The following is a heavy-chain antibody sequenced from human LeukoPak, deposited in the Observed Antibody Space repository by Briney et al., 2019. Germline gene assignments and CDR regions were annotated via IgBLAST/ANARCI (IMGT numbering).Heavy chain of an antibody. CDR3: ARDPGTIFDVLNYHFDN. Sequence: GGSLRLSCAASGFTFSSYVMHWVRQTQGKGLEWVATLSSDGVDKRYADSVQGRFTVSRDNFKNTLYLQMNSLRTGDTAVYYCARDPGTIFDVLNYHFDNWGQGTLVTVSS. D-gene: IGHD3-3*01. CDR1: GFTFSSYV. CDR2: LSSDGVDK. J-gene: IGHJ4*02. V-gene: IGHV3-30-3*01.